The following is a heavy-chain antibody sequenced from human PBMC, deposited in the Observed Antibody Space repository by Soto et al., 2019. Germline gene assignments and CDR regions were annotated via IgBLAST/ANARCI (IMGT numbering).Heavy chain of an antibody. CDR2: IYYSGRT. CDR1: GASITSTTYF. CDR3: AKNLPRTGRFDY. J-gene: IGHJ4*02. Sequence: SETLSLTCTLSGASITSTTYFWAWIRQPPGKGLEWVGSIYYSGRTYYNPSLRSRVTISVDRSKNQFSLTMSSVTAADTAVYYCAKNLPRTGRFDYWGQGTSVTVSS. V-gene: IGHV4-39*01.